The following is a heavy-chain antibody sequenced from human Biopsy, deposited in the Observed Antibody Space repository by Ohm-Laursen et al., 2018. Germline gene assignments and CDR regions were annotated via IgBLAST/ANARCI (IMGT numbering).Heavy chain of an antibody. Sequence: SLRLSCTASGFTFSSYAMTWFRQAPGKRLEWVSTISGNSDIIYDTDSVKGRFTISRDNSKNTLYLQMNSLRADDTAVYYCALAAAQTVTHFDYWSQGTLVTVSS. D-gene: IGHD4-17*01. V-gene: IGHV3-23*01. CDR1: GFTFSSYA. J-gene: IGHJ4*02. CDR2: ISGNSDII. CDR3: ALAAAQTVTHFDY.